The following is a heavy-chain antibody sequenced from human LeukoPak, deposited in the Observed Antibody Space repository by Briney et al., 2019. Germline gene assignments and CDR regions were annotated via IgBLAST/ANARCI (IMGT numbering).Heavy chain of an antibody. D-gene: IGHD6-19*01. CDR2: IKQDGSEK. CDR3: ATGTGYSSGGLDAFDI. Sequence: GGSLRLSCAASGFTFSSYWMSWVRQAPGKGLEWVANIKQDGSEKYYVDSVKGRFTISRDNAKNSLYLQMNSLRAEDTAVYYCATGTGYSSGGLDAFDIWGQGTMVTVSS. J-gene: IGHJ3*02. CDR1: GFTFSSYW. V-gene: IGHV3-7*01.